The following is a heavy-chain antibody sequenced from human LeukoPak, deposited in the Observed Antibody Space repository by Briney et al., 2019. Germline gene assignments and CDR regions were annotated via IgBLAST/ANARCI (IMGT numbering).Heavy chain of an antibody. D-gene: IGHD6-13*01. CDR3: AREVIAAAGLPLYYFDY. V-gene: IGHV1-18*01. Sequence: ASVKVSCKASGYTFTSYGISWVRQAPGQGLEWMGWISAYNGNTKYAQRLQGRVTMTTDTSTSTAYVELRSLRSDDTAVYYCAREVIAAAGLPLYYFDYWGQGTLSPSPQ. CDR2: ISAYNGNT. CDR1: GYTFTSYG. J-gene: IGHJ4*02.